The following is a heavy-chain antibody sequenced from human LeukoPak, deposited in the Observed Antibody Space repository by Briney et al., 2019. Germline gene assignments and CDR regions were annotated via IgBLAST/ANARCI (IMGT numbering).Heavy chain of an antibody. Sequence: SETLSLTCAVYGGSFSGYYWSWIRQPPGKGLEWIGEINHSGSTNYNPSLKSRVTISVDTSKNQFSLKLSSVTAADTAGYYCARGGLRFLEWGKSAFDYWGQGTLVTVSS. V-gene: IGHV4-34*01. J-gene: IGHJ4*02. CDR2: INHSGST. D-gene: IGHD3-3*01. CDR3: ARGGLRFLEWGKSAFDY. CDR1: GGSFSGYY.